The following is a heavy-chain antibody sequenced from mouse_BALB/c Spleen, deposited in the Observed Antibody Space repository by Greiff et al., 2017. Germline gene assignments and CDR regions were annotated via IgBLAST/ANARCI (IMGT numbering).Heavy chain of an antibody. D-gene: IGHD2-1*01. Sequence: VQLKQSGPELVKPGASMKISCKASGYSFTGYTMNWVKQSHGKNLEWIGLINPYNGGTSYNQKFKGKATLTVDKSSSTAYMELLSLTSEDSAVYYCARGHYGNYDAMDYWGQGTSVTVSS. CDR2: INPYNGGT. CDR3: ARGHYGNYDAMDY. CDR1: GYSFTGYT. V-gene: IGHV1-18*01. J-gene: IGHJ4*01.